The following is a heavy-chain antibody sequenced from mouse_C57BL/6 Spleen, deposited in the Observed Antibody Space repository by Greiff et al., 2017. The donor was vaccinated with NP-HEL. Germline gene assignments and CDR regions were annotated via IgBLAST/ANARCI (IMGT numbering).Heavy chain of an antibody. CDR1: GYTFTSYW. J-gene: IGHJ3*01. Sequence: QVQLKQPGAELVMPGASVKLSCKASGYTFTSYWMHWVKQRPGQGLEWIGEIDPSDSYTNYNQKFKGKSTLTVDKSSSTAYMQLSSLTSEDSAVYYCARGNYYGSSWDWFAYWGQGTLVTVSA. D-gene: IGHD1-1*01. V-gene: IGHV1-69*01. CDR3: ARGNYYGSSWDWFAY. CDR2: IDPSDSYT.